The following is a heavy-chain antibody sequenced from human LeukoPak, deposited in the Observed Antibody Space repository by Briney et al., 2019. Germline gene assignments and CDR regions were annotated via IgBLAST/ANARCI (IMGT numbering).Heavy chain of an antibody. CDR1: GFTVSSNY. CDR2: IYSGGST. D-gene: IGHD3-22*01. Sequence: GGSLRLSCAASGFTVSSNYMSWVRQAPGKGLEWVSVIYSGGSTYYADSVKGRFTISRDNAKNSLYLQMNRLRAEDTAVHYCARDRTYYDSSGYRNNFDYWGQGTLVTVSS. CDR3: ARDRTYYDSSGYRNNFDY. V-gene: IGHV3-53*01. J-gene: IGHJ4*02.